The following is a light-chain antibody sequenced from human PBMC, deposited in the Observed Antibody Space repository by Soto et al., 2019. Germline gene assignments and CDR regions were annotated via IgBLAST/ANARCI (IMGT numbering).Light chain of an antibody. Sequence: QSVLTQPPSASGTSGQRVTISCSGSSSNIGTNAVNWYQQLPGTAPKLLIYSTNQRPSGVPDRFSGSKFGTSASLAISGLQSEDEADYYCAAWDDSLNVVFGGGTKLTVL. J-gene: IGLJ2*01. V-gene: IGLV1-44*01. CDR1: SSNIGTNA. CDR2: STN. CDR3: AAWDDSLNVV.